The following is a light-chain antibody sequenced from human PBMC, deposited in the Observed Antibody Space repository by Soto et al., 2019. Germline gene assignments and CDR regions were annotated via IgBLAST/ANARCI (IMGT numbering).Light chain of an antibody. CDR2: DAS. CDR3: LHHHNFPIT. J-gene: IGKJ5*01. V-gene: IGKV1-17*03. CDR1: QGISNH. Sequence: DIQMTQSPSAMSASVGDKVTITCRASQGISNHLVWFQQKPGQVPKRLIYDASVVQPGVSSRFSGSGSGTDFTLPISSLQPEDFATYYCLHHHNFPITFGQGTRLEAK.